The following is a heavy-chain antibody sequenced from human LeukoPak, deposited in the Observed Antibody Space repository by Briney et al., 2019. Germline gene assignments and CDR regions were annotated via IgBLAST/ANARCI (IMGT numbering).Heavy chain of an antibody. CDR3: VVADHPTRIDY. CDR2: ISGSGGST. D-gene: IGHD2-15*01. J-gene: IGHJ4*02. V-gene: IGHV3-23*01. Sequence: PGGSLRLSCAASGLTFSSYAMSWVRQAPGKGLEWVSAISGSGGSTNYADSVKGRFTISRDNSKNTLYLQMNSLRADDTAVYYCVVADHPTRIDYWGQGTLVTVSS. CDR1: GLTFSSYA.